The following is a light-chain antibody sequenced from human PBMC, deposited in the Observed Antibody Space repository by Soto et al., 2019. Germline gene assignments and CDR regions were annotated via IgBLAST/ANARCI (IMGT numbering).Light chain of an antibody. J-gene: IGKJ4*01. CDR2: GAS. V-gene: IGKV3-20*01. Sequence: EIVLTQSPGTLSLSPWDRATLSCRASQSVSSSYLAWYQQKPGQAHRLLIYGASIRATGIPDRFSGSGSGTNFTLTISRLEPEDFAVYYCQQYGSSPLTFGGGTKVEIK. CDR1: QSVSSSY. CDR3: QQYGSSPLT.